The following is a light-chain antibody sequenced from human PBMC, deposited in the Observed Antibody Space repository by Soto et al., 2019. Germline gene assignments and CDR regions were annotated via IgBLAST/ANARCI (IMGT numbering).Light chain of an antibody. V-gene: IGLV2-14*01. Sequence: QSVLAQPSSLSGSPGQSITISCTGATSDVGNYNSVSWYQQHPGKAPKLMIYEVTNRPSGVSNRFSGSKSGNTASLTISGLQAEDEADYYCSSYSSTSTYVFGTGTKVTVL. CDR3: SSYSSTSTYV. CDR2: EVT. J-gene: IGLJ1*01. CDR1: TSDVGNYNS.